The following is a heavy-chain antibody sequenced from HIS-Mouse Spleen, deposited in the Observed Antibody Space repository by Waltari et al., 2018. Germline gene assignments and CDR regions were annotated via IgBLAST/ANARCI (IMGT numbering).Heavy chain of an antibody. D-gene: IGHD4-17*01. CDR3: ARVPGDYSGAFDI. J-gene: IGHJ3*02. CDR2: LYYSGST. Sequence: QLQLQESGPGLVKPSETLSLTCTVSGGSISSSSYYWGWIRQPPGKGLEWIGSLYYSGSTSYTPPLMSRVTISVDTSKNQFSLKLSSVTAADTAVYYCARVPGDYSGAFDIWGQGTMVTVSS. V-gene: IGHV4-39*07. CDR1: GGSISSSSYY.